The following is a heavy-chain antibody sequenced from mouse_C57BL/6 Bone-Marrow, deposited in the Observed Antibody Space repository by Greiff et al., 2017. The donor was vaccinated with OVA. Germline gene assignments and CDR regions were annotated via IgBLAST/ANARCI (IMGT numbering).Heavy chain of an antibody. J-gene: IGHJ1*03. V-gene: IGHV5-9*04. D-gene: IGHD1-1*01. CDR2: ISGGGGNT. CDR1: GFTFSSYT. Sequence: EVQLQESGGGLVKPGGSLKLSCAASGFTFSSYTMSWVRQTPEKRLEWVATISGGGGNTYYPDSVKGRFTISRDNAKNTLYLQMSSLRSEDTALYYCARPGYYYGSSYVWYFDVWGTGTTVTVSS. CDR3: ARPGYYYGSSYVWYFDV.